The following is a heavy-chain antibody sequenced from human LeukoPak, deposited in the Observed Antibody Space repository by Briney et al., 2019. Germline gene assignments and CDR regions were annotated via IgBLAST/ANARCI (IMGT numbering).Heavy chain of an antibody. J-gene: IGHJ4*02. V-gene: IGHV3-21*01. CDR2: ISISSIYI. Sequence: GGSLRLSCAASGFTFSSYSMNWVRQAPGEGLEWVSSISISSIYIYYADSVKGRFTISRDNAKKSLYMQMNSLTAEHKAVYYCARDYCSSGSCYPHFDYWGQGTLVTVSS. CDR3: ARDYCSSGSCYPHFDY. CDR1: GFTFSSYS. D-gene: IGHD2-15*01.